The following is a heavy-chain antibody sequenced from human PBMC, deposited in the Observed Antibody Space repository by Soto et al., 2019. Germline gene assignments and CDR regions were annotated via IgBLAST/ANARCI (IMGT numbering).Heavy chain of an antibody. CDR3: ARDVGSSWFFDY. D-gene: IGHD6-13*01. CDR2: IYYSGSS. J-gene: IGHJ4*02. Sequence: QVQLQESGPGLVKPSQTLSLTCSVSGDSIGSGDYYRSWIRQHPGKGLEWLGYIYYSGSSYYNPSLKSRVTMSVDTSENQLSLKLNSVTAADTAVYYCARDVGSSWFFDYWGQGILVTVSS. CDR1: GDSIGSGDYY. V-gene: IGHV4-31*03.